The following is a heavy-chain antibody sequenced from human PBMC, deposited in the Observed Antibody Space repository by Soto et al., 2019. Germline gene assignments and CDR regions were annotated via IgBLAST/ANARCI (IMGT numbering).Heavy chain of an antibody. D-gene: IGHD3-10*01. V-gene: IGHV3-30*18. CDR1: GFTFSSYG. J-gene: IGHJ6*02. Sequence: PGGSLRLSCAASGFTFSSYGMHWVRQAPGKGLEWVAVISYDGSNKYYADSVKGRFTISRDNSKNTLYLQMNSLRAEDTAVYYCAKVSLWFGGLWNPTGMDVWGQGTTVTVSS. CDR3: AKVSLWFGGLWNPTGMDV. CDR2: ISYDGSNK.